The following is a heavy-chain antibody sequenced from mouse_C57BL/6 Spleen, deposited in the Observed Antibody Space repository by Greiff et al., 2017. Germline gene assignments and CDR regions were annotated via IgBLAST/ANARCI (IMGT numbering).Heavy chain of an antibody. CDR2: IDPSASYT. Sequence: QVQLKQPGAELVMPGASVKLSCKASGYTFTSYWMHWVKQRPGQGLEWIGEIDPSASYTNYNQKFKGKSTLTVDKSSNTAYMQLSSLTSEDSAVYYCAKKGTTDLAGGWCAYWGQGTLVTVSA. D-gene: IGHD1-1*01. J-gene: IGHJ3*01. CDR3: AKKGTTDLAGGWCAY. CDR1: GYTFTSYW. V-gene: IGHV1-69*01.